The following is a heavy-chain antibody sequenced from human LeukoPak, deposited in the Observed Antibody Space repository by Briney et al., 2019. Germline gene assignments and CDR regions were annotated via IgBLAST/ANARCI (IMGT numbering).Heavy chain of an antibody. CDR2: INNDGSYA. CDR3: ARDRPHNWFDP. J-gene: IGHJ5*02. Sequence: GGSLRLSCAASGIAFSNHWMHWVRQAPGKGLEWVSWINNDGSYAVYADSVRARFTISRDNAKSTLYLQMNSLRPEDTAVYYCARDRPHNWFDPWGQGTLVPVSS. V-gene: IGHV3-74*01. CDR1: GIAFSNHW.